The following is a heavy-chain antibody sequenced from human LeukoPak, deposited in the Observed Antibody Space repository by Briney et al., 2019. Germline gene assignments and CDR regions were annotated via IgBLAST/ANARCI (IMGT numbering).Heavy chain of an antibody. CDR3: ARYCSGGSCVDI. D-gene: IGHD2-15*01. V-gene: IGHV4-59*01. CDR2: IYYSGST. J-gene: IGHJ3*02. Sequence: SETLSLTCTVSGGSISSYYWSWIRQPPGKGLEWIGYIYYSGSTNYNPSLKSRVTISVDTSKNQFSLKLSPVTAADTAVYYCARYCSGGSCVDIWGQGTMVTVSS. CDR1: GGSISSYY.